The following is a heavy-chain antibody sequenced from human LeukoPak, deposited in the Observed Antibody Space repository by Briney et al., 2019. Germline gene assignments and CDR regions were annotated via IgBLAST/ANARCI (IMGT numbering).Heavy chain of an antibody. J-gene: IGHJ4*02. V-gene: IGHV3-23*01. CDR1: GFTFSSYE. CDR3: ARDGYNSGADY. Sequence: GGSLRLSCAASGFTFSSYEMNWVRQAPGKGLEWVSAISGSGGSTYYADSVKGRFTISRDNSKNTLYLQMNSLRAEDTAVYYCARDGYNSGADYWGQGTLVTVSS. CDR2: ISGSGGST. D-gene: IGHD5-24*01.